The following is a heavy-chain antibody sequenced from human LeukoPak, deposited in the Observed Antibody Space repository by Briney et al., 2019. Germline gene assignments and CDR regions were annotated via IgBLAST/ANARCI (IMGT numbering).Heavy chain of an antibody. CDR3: ARHGVTYSYAVDYYFDY. CDR2: TYYSGST. D-gene: IGHD5-18*01. CDR1: GGSISSSSYY. V-gene: IGHV4-39*01. J-gene: IGHJ4*02. Sequence: PSETLSLTCTVSGGSISSSSYYWGWIRQPPGKGLEWIGSTYYSGSTYYNPSLKSRVTISVDTSKNQFSLKLSSVTAADTAVYYCARHGVTYSYAVDYYFDYWGQGTLVTVSS.